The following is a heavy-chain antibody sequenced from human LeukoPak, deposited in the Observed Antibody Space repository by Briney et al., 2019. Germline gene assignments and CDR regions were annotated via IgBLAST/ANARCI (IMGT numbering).Heavy chain of an antibody. CDR1: GGSISSTSYY. Sequence: PSETLSLTCRVSGGSISSTSYYWGWIRQPPGKGLELIASIYHSGETFYNPSLESRVAISVDTSNNEVFLDLYSVTAADTAMYYCAETNTQDWFDPWGRGTLVTVSS. CDR3: AETNTQDWFDP. V-gene: IGHV4-39*07. CDR2: IYHSGET. D-gene: IGHD2-8*01. J-gene: IGHJ5*02.